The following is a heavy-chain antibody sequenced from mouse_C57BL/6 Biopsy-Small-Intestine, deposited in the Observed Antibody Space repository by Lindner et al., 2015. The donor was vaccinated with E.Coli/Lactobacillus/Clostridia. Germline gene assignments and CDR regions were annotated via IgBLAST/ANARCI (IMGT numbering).Heavy chain of an antibody. CDR2: IYPGNGNT. CDR3: ARAHYYYDGSPYYAMDY. CDR1: GYTFTDYT. V-gene: IGHV1-84*01. D-gene: IGHD1-1*01. Sequence: VQLQESGPELVKPGASVKLSCKASGYTFTDYTTHWIKQSPGQGLEWIGWIYPGNGNTKCNDKFEDKATMTADKSSNTVYIHLSSLTSEDSAVYFCARAHYYYDGSPYYAMDYWGQGTSVTVSS. J-gene: IGHJ4*01.